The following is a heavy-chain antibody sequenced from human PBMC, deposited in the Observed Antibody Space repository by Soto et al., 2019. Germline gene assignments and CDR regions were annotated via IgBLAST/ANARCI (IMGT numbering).Heavy chain of an antibody. V-gene: IGHV1-69*04. CDR1: GGTFSSYT. D-gene: IGHD5-12*01. Sequence: GASVKVSCKASGGTFSSYTISWVRQAPGQGLEWMGRIIPILGIANYAQKFQGRVTITADKSTSTAYMELSSLRSEDTAVYYCARDRKWLRGSYYFDYWGQGTLVTVSS. CDR2: IIPILGIA. J-gene: IGHJ4*02. CDR3: ARDRKWLRGSYYFDY.